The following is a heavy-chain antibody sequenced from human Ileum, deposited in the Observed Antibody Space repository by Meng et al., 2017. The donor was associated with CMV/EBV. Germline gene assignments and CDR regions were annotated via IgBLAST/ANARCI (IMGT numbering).Heavy chain of an antibody. D-gene: IGHD5-12*01. V-gene: IGHV3-23*01. CDR3: AKDMNTVATAPFDY. CDR2: ISGSGDRT. Sequence: SGFTFSNYAMSWVRQAPGKGLEWVSAISGSGDRTYYADSVKGRFTISRDNSKNTLYLQMSSLRVEDTAIYYCAKDMNTVATAPFDYWGQGTLVTVSS. CDR1: GFTFSNYA. J-gene: IGHJ4*02.